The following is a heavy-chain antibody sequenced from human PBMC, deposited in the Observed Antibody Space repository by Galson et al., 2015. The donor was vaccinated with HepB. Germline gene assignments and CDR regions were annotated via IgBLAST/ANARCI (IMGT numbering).Heavy chain of an antibody. CDR3: ARSYYEFWSGYSTTYYYYGMDV. V-gene: IGHV3-11*01. D-gene: IGHD3-3*01. Sequence: SLRLSCAASGFTFSDYYMSWIRQAPGKGLEWVSYISSSGSTIYYADSVKGRFTISRDNAKNSLYLQMNSLRAEDTAVYYCARSYYEFWSGYSTTYYYYGMDVWGQGTTVTVSS. CDR1: GFTFSDYY. CDR2: ISSSGSTI. J-gene: IGHJ6*02.